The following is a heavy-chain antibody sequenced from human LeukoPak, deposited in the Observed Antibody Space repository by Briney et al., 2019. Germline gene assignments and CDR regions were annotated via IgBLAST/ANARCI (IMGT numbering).Heavy chain of an antibody. CDR3: ARGLSYFDY. CDR1: GGSLSSRSYY. J-gene: IGHJ4*02. V-gene: IGHV4-39*01. D-gene: IGHD2-8*01. Sequence: SETLSLSCTVSGGSLSSRSYYCGWSRQPPGKGLDWVGNLYYSGSTYYNPSLRSRVTISVDTSKNQFSLKLSSVTAADTAVYFCARGLSYFDYWGQGTLVTVSS. CDR2: LYYSGST.